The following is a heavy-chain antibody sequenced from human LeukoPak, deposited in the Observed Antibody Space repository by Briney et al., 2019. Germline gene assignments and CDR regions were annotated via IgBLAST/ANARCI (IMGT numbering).Heavy chain of an antibody. CDR1: GFTFSSYS. CDR3: ARRLRCLEWLPPYYYYYGMDV. CDR2: ISSSSSYI. J-gene: IGHJ6*02. Sequence: GGSLRLSCAASGFTFSSYSMNWVRQAPGKGLEWVSSISSSSSYIYYADSVKGRFTISRDNAKNSLYLQMNSLRAEDTAVYYCARRLRCLEWLPPYYYYYGMDVWGQGTTVTVSS. V-gene: IGHV3-21*01. D-gene: IGHD3-3*01.